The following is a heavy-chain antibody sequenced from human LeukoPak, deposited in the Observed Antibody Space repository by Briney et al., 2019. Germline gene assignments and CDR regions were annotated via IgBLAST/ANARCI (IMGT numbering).Heavy chain of an antibody. D-gene: IGHD4-17*01. CDR3: ARSTVPYYYYYGMDV. CDR1: GYTFTSYD. J-gene: IGHJ6*02. V-gene: IGHV1-8*01. Sequence: GASVKVSCKASGYTFTSYDINWVRQATGQGLEWMGWMNPNSGNTGYAQKFQGRVTMARNTSISTAYMELSSLRSEDTAVYYCARSTVPYYYYYGMDVWGQGTTVTVSS. CDR2: MNPNSGNT.